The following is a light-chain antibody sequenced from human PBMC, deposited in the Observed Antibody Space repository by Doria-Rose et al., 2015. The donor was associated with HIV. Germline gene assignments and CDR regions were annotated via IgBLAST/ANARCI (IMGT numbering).Light chain of an antibody. CDR3: RQYGTSWT. V-gene: IGKV3-20*01. Sequence: TQSPGTLSLSPGERATLSCRASQSFSSTYLAWYHQKPGQAPSLLIYDGSTRATGIPDRFSASGSGTDFPLAISRLEPEDCARYYCRQYGTSWTFGQGTKVEI. CDR2: DGS. J-gene: IGKJ1*01. CDR1: QSFSSTY.